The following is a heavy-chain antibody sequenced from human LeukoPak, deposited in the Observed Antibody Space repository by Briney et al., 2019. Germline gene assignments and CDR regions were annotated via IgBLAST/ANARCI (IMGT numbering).Heavy chain of an antibody. D-gene: IGHD4-11*01. Sequence: TSETLSLTCTVSGGSISSGGYYWSWIRQHPGKGLEWIGYIYYSGSTYYNPSLKSRVTISVDTSKNQFSLKLSSVTAADTAVYYCARAPDYSNWFDPWGQGTLVTVSS. J-gene: IGHJ5*02. CDR1: GGSISSGGYY. CDR3: ARAPDYSNWFDP. V-gene: IGHV4-31*03. CDR2: IYYSGST.